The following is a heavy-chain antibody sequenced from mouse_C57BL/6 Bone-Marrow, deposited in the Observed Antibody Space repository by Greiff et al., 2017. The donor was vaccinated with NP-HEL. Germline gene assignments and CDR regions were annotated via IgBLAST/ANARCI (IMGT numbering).Heavy chain of an antibody. CDR1: GYTFTSYG. CDR3: ARLKLSPAWFAY. V-gene: IGHV1-81*01. D-gene: IGHD3-2*02. CDR2: IYPRSGNT. Sequence: QVQLQQSGAELARPGASVKLSCKASGYTFTSYGISWVKQRTGQGLEWIGEIYPRSGNTYYNEKFKGKATLTADKSSSTAYMELRSLTSVDSAVYFCARLKLSPAWFAYWGQGTLVTVSA. J-gene: IGHJ3*01.